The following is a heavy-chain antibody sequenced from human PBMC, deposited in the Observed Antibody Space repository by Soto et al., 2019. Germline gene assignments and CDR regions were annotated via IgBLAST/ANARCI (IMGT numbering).Heavy chain of an antibody. J-gene: IGHJ5*02. Sequence: GGSLRLSCAASGFTFSSYSMNWVRQAPGKGLEWVSYISSSSSTIYYADSVKGRFTISRDNAKNSLYLQMNSLRDEDTAVYYCARPMVRGVITNPFDPWGQGTLVTVSS. CDR1: GFTFSSYS. CDR2: ISSSSSTI. D-gene: IGHD3-10*01. CDR3: ARPMVRGVITNPFDP. V-gene: IGHV3-48*02.